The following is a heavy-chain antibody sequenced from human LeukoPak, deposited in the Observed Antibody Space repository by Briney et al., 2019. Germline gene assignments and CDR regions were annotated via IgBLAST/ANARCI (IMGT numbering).Heavy chain of an antibody. CDR2: ISGSGGST. CDR1: GFTFSSYA. J-gene: IGHJ5*02. V-gene: IGHV3-23*01. CDR3: AKDPEWELQGWFDP. D-gene: IGHD1-26*01. Sequence: GGSLRPSCAASGFTFSSYAMSWVRQAPGKGLEWVSAISGSGGSTYYADSVKGRFTISRDNSKNTLYLQMNSLRAEDTAVYYCAKDPEWELQGWFDPWGQGTLVTVSS.